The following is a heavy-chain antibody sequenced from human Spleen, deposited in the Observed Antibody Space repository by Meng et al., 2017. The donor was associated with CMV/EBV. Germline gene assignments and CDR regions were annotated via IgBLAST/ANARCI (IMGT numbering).Heavy chain of an antibody. Sequence: GGSLRLSCVASGFTFSSYVMSWVRQAPGKGLEWVSTISGSGASTYYADSVKGRFTISRDNSKNTLYLQMNSLRAEDTAIYYCAKDRPSSGWRDWHFDLWGRGTLVTVSS. CDR3: AKDRPSSGWRDWHFDL. D-gene: IGHD6-19*01. CDR1: GFTFSSYV. CDR2: ISGSGAST. V-gene: IGHV3-23*01. J-gene: IGHJ2*01.